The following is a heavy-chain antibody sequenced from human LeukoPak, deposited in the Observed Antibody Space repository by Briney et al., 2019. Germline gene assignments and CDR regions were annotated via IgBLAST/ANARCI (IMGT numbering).Heavy chain of an antibody. D-gene: IGHD2-2*01. J-gene: IGHJ4*02. Sequence: GGCLRLSCAASGFTFSSYSMNWVRQAPGKGLEWVSSISSSSSYIYYADSVKGRFTISRDNAKNSLYLQMNSLRAEDTAVYYCAREDCSSTSCYWLDYWGQGTLVTVSS. CDR3: AREDCSSTSCYWLDY. CDR2: ISSSSSYI. CDR1: GFTFSSYS. V-gene: IGHV3-21*01.